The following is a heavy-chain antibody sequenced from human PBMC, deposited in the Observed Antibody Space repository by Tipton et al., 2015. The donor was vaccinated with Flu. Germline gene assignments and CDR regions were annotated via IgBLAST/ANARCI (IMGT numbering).Heavy chain of an antibody. CDR3: ARMIRGWFDP. Sequence: TLSLTCTVSGDSMSSYYWSWIRQSPGKGLEWVGDVYDSGSTTYSPSLKSRVTMSIDSSKNQFSLKVRSLTTADTAMYYCARMIRGWFDPWVHGTLVTVSS. CDR1: GDSMSSYY. D-gene: IGHD3-22*01. J-gene: IGHJ5*02. V-gene: IGHV4-59*01. CDR2: VYDSGST.